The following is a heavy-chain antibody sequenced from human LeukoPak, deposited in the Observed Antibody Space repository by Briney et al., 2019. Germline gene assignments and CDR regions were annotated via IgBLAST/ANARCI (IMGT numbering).Heavy chain of an antibody. CDR1: GFSFSSYA. J-gene: IGHJ4*02. V-gene: IGHV3-30*02. CDR2: MRHDGGKK. CDR3: AKGTGSGSFLVDY. Sequence: GGSLRLSCAASGFSFSSYAMHWGRQAPGKGLEWVAFMRHDGGKKYYADSGQDRFIISRDNSKNTLYLQMNALRTEDTAVYFCAKGTGSGSFLVDYWGQGTLVTVSS. D-gene: IGHD3-10*01.